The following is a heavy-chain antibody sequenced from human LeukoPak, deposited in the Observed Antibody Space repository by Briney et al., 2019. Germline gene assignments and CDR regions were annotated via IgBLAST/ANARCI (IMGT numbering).Heavy chain of an antibody. J-gene: IGHJ6*03. D-gene: IGHD1-26*01. V-gene: IGHV3-30*04. CDR2: ISYDGSNK. CDR1: GFTFSNYA. CDR3: ARERVTTDNYYYMDV. Sequence: VGSLRLSCAASGFTFSNYAMSWVRQAPGKGLEWVAVISYDGSNKYYADSVKGRFTISRDNSKNTLYLQMNSLRAEDTALFYCARERVTTDNYYYMDVWGKGTTVTVSS.